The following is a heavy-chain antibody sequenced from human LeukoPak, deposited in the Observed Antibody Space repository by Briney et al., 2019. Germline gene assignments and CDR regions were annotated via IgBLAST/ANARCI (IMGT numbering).Heavy chain of an antibody. CDR2: IKQVGSEK. Sequence: PGGSLRLSCAASGFTFSSYWMSWVRQAPGKGLEWVANIKQVGSEKYYVDSVKGRFTISRDNAKNSLYLQMNSLRAEDTAVYYCARVSFCSSTSCYVSHYYYGMDVWGQGTTVTVSS. D-gene: IGHD2-2*01. CDR3: ARVSFCSSTSCYVSHYYYGMDV. J-gene: IGHJ6*02. V-gene: IGHV3-7*05. CDR1: GFTFSSYW.